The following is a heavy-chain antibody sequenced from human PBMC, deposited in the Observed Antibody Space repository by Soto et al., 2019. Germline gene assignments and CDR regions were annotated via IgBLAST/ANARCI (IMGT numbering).Heavy chain of an antibody. CDR2: TAYTGNT. D-gene: IGHD1-1*01. CDR3: GRDMHAGFTHDFAP. CDR1: GGSITSYH. V-gene: IGHV4-59*01. Sequence: TSETLALSCVVSGGSITSYHWSWIRQFPGKGLGWIAYTAYTGNTNYNPSPKSRVTISMXXXKXXXXLKXXSXXAAXTAVXYCGRDMHAGFTHDFAPGGERSLDTV. J-gene: IGHJ5*02.